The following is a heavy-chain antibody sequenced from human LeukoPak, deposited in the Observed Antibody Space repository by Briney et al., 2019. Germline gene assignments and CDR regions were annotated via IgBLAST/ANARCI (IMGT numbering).Heavy chain of an antibody. V-gene: IGHV4-59*01. CDR1: GGSISSYY. J-gene: IGHJ3*02. D-gene: IGHD3-9*01. CDR3: ARDGGTPYYDILTGYRRDAFDI. Sequence: SETLSLTCTVSGGSISSYYWSWTRQPPGKGLEWIGYIYYSGSTNYNPSLKSRVTISVDTSKNQFSLKLSSVTAADTAVYYCARDGGTPYYDILTGYRRDAFDIWGQGTMVTVSS. CDR2: IYYSGST.